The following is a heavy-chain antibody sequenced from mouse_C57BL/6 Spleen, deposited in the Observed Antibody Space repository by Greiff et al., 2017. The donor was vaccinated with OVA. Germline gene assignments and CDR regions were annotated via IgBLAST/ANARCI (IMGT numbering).Heavy chain of an antibody. D-gene: IGHD2-4*01. CDR3: ASPLYYDYDGAMDY. Sequence: EVHLVESGGGLVKPGGSLKLSCAASGFTFSSYTMSWVRRTPEKRLEWVATISGGGGNTYYPDSVKGRFTISRDNAKNTLYLQMSSLRSEDTALYYCASPLYYDYDGAMDYWGQGTSVTVSS. J-gene: IGHJ4*01. CDR1: GFTFSSYT. CDR2: ISGGGGNT. V-gene: IGHV5-9*01.